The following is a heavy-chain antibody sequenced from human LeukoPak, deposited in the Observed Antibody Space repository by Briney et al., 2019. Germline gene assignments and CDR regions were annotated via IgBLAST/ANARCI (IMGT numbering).Heavy chain of an antibody. Sequence: GGSLRLSCAASGFTFSSYWMSWVRQPPGKGLEWVANIKQDGSETYYVDSVKGRFTISRDNAKNSLYLQMNSLRAEDTAVYYCARVTEGYSGSYCPALHWYFDLWGRGTLVTVSS. CDR1: GFTFSSYW. V-gene: IGHV3-7*01. CDR2: IKQDGSET. J-gene: IGHJ2*01. D-gene: IGHD1-26*01. CDR3: ARVTEGYSGSYCPALHWYFDL.